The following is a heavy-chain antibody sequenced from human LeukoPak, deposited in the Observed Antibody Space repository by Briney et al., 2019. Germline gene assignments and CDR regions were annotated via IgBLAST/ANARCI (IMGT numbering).Heavy chain of an antibody. CDR3: ARGPRITMIVVVITNWFDP. CDR2: INHGGST. J-gene: IGHJ5*02. CDR1: GTSFSAYY. D-gene: IGHD3-22*01. Sequence: SETLSLTCAVYGTSFSAYYWSWIRQPPGKGLEWIGEINHGGSTNYNPSLKGRVTISVDTSKNQSSLKLSSVTAADTAVYYCARGPRITMIVVVITNWFDPWGQGTLVTVSS. V-gene: IGHV4-34*01.